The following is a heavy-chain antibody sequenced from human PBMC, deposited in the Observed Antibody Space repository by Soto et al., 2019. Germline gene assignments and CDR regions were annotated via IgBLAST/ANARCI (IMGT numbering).Heavy chain of an antibody. CDR3: ANSIHSTVTTLFAY. J-gene: IGHJ4*02. CDR1: GFTFSSYA. CDR2: LSGSGGST. D-gene: IGHD4-17*01. V-gene: IGHV3-23*01. Sequence: PGGSLRLSCAASGFTFSSYAMSWVRQAPGKGLEWVSVLSGSGGSTYYADSVKGRFTISRDNSKNTLYLQMNSLRAEDTAVYYCANSIHSTVTTLFAYWGQGTLVTVSS.